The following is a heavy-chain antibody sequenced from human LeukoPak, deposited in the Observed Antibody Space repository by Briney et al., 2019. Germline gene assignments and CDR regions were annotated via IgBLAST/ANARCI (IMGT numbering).Heavy chain of an antibody. CDR3: ARPNDYGDYRYLDL. J-gene: IGHJ2*01. CDR2: ISYDGIDK. Sequence: GGSLRLSCAASGFTFSHFGMHWVRQAPGKGLEWVTAISYDGIDKYYADSVKGRFSISRDNSRNRVYLQMSSLRPEDTAVYYCARPNDYGDYRYLDLWGCGTLVTVFS. D-gene: IGHD4-17*01. CDR1: GFTFSHFG. V-gene: IGHV3-30*13.